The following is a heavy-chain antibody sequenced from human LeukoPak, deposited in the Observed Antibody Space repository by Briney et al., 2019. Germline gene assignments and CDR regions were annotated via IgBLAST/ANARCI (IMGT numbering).Heavy chain of an antibody. CDR3: AAQTTVVTQ. Sequence: ETLSLTCTVSGGSISSSSYYWGWIRQPPGKGLEWIGSIYYSGSAYYNPSLKSRVTIPVDTSKNQFSLKLSSVTAADTAVYYCAAQTTVVTQWGQGTLVTVSS. J-gene: IGHJ4*02. V-gene: IGHV4-39*01. D-gene: IGHD4-23*01. CDR1: GGSISSSSYY. CDR2: IYYSGSA.